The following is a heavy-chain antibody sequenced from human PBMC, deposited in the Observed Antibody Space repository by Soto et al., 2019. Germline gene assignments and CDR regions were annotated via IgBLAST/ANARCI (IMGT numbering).Heavy chain of an antibody. D-gene: IGHD3-10*01. J-gene: IGHJ5*02. CDR3: ARAPPGSGVRGVGWFDP. CDR2: IYYSGST. Sequence: QVQLQESGPGLVKPSETLSLTCTVSGGSMSSYYWNWIRQPPGKGLEWIGYIYYSGSTNYNPSLKSRVTISVDTSKNQLPLKLSSVAAADTAVYYCARAPPGSGVRGVGWFDPWGQGTLVTVSS. V-gene: IGHV4-59*01. CDR1: GGSMSSYY.